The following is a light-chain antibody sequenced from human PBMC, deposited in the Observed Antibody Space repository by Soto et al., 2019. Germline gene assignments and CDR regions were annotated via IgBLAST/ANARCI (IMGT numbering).Light chain of an antibody. J-gene: IGKJ5*01. V-gene: IGKV1-13*02. CDR2: DAS. CDR1: QGVSSA. Sequence: AIQLTQSPSSLSASVGDRVTITCRASQGVSSAFAWYQQKPGKVPKLPIYDASSLQSGVPSRFSGSQSGTDFTLTISSLQPEDFATYYCQQFDTYPLTFGQGTRLEI. CDR3: QQFDTYPLT.